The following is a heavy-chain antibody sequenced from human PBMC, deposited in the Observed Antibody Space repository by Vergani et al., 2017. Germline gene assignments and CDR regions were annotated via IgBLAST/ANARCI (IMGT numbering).Heavy chain of an antibody. J-gene: IGHJ5*02. CDR2: IGKDGIKT. CDR1: GFTFSNFG. D-gene: IGHD3-9*01. Sequence: QVQLVESAGGVVQPGGSLRLSCAASGFTFSNFGMHWIRPAPGKGLEWLAYIGKDGIKTRYRDAVKGRFTVSRDNSKDILYLQMDSLRSEETALYYCAKYLLDSTVGLPDSWGPGTLVIVSS. CDR3: AKYLLDSTVGLPDS. V-gene: IGHV3-30*02.